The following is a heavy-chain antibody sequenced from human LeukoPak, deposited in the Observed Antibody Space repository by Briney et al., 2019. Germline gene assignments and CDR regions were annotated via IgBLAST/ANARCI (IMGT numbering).Heavy chain of an antibody. J-gene: IGHJ4*02. V-gene: IGHV3-23*01. CDR3: AGTYLGYCTNGVCYI. D-gene: IGHD2-8*01. CDR1: GFTFSNYA. Sequence: PGGSLRLSCAASGFTFSNYAMTWVRQAPGKGLEWVSFISAGGDSTYYADSVKGRFTISRDNAKNSLYLQMNSLRAEDTAVYYCAGTYLGYCTNGVCYIWGQGTLVTASS. CDR2: ISAGGDST.